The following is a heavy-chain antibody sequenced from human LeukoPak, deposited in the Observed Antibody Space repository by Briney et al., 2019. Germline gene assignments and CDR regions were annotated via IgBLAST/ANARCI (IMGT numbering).Heavy chain of an antibody. D-gene: IGHD6-19*01. J-gene: IGHJ3*02. CDR3: ARGYSSGWSPASDAFDI. V-gene: IGHV1-69*05. CDR1: GGTFSSYA. CDR2: IIPTFGTA. Sequence: ASVKVSCKASGGTFSSYAISWVRQAPGQGLEWMGGIIPTFGTANYAQKFQGRVTITTDESTSTAYMELSSLRSEDTAVYYCARGYSSGWSPASDAFDIWGQGTMVTVSS.